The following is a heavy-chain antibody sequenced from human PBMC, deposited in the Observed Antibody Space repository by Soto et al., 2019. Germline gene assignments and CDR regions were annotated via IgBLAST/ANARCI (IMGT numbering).Heavy chain of an antibody. D-gene: IGHD1-26*01. J-gene: IGHJ4*02. V-gene: IGHV2-5*02. CDR2: IYWDDDK. CDR1: GFSLSTSGVG. Sequence: QITLKESGPTLVKPTQTLTLTCTFSGFSLSTSGVGVGWIRQPPGKALEWLALIYWDDDKRYSPSLKSRRTITKDTSKNQVVLTMTNMDPVDTATYYFAHRRGGYQKYYFDYWGQGTLVTVSS. CDR3: AHRRGGYQKYYFDY.